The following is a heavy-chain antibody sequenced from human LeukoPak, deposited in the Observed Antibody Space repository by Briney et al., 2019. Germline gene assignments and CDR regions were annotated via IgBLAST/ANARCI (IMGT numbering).Heavy chain of an antibody. CDR1: GGSISSYF. CDR2: IYYSGST. J-gene: IGHJ3*02. V-gene: IGHV4-59*01. CDR3: ARSPNTPYYDNSGYYYVPGGFDI. D-gene: IGHD3-22*01. Sequence: SETLSLTCTVSGGSISSYFWTWIRQPPGKGLEWIGYIYYSGSTNYNPSLKSRVTISVDTSKNQFSLKLNSVTAADTAVYYSARSPNTPYYDNSGYYYVPGGFDIWGQGTMVTVSS.